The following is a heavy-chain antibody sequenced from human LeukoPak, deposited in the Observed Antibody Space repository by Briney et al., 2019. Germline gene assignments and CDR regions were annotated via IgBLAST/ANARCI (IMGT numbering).Heavy chain of an antibody. V-gene: IGHV1-18*01. CDR3: ARDTTIFGVIRDAFDI. J-gene: IGHJ3*02. CDR2: ISAYNGNT. D-gene: IGHD3-3*01. CDR1: GYTFTSYV. Sequence: ASVKVSCKASGYTFTSYVISWVRQAPGQGLEWMGWISAYNGNTNYAQKLQGRVTMTTDTSTSTAYMELRSLRSDDTAVYYCARDTTIFGVIRDAFDIWGQGTMVTVSS.